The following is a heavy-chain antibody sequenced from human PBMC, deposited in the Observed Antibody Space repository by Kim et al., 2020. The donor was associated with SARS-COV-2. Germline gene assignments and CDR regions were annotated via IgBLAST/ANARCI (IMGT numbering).Heavy chain of an antibody. CDR3: ARGVVLLWFGDPNNWFDP. CDR1: GGSFSGYY. Sequence: SETLSLTCAVYGGSFSGYYWSWIRQPPGKGLEWIGEINHSGSTNYNPSLKSRVTISVDTSKNQFSLKLSSVTAADTAVYYCARGVVLLWFGDPNNWFDPWGQGTLVTVSS. CDR2: INHSGST. V-gene: IGHV4-34*01. J-gene: IGHJ5*02. D-gene: IGHD3-10*01.